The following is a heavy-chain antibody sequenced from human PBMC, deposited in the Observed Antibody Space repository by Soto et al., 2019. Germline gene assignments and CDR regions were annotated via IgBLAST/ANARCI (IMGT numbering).Heavy chain of an antibody. CDR1: GFTFSSYG. V-gene: IGHV3-30*18. CDR3: AKDRVRGVIISSYYFDY. J-gene: IGHJ4*02. D-gene: IGHD3-10*01. Sequence: QVQLVESGGGVVQPGRSLRLSCAASGFTFSSYGMHWVRQAPGKGLEWVAVISYDGSNKYYADSVKGRFTISRDNSKNTLYLQMNSLRAEDTAVYYCAKDRVRGVIISSYYFDYWGKGTLVTVSS. CDR2: ISYDGSNK.